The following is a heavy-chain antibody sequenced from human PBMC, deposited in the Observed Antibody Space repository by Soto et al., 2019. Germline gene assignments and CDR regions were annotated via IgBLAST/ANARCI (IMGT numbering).Heavy chain of an antibody. CDR3: VRWGDPKVFDL. CDR1: GFTFRNHG. D-gene: IGHD3-16*01. V-gene: IGHV3-33*01. Sequence: QVQLVESGGGVVQPVTSLRLSCAASGFTFRNHGMHWVLQAPGKGLEWVTVIWYEGSNKYYADSVKVRFTISRDNSRDMLYLQMNSLRVEDTAVYHCVRWGDPKVFDLWGQGTMVTVSS. CDR2: IWYEGSNK. J-gene: IGHJ3*01.